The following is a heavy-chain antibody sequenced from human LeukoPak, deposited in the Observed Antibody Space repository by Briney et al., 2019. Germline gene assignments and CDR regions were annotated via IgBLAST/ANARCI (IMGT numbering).Heavy chain of an antibody. Sequence: TGGSLRLSCAASGFTFSSYAMSWVRQAPGKGLDWVSAISDSGDNKQYADSVKGRFTISRDNSKNTLYLQMNNLRVEDTAVYYCAGWYDSNGYAWGQGTLVTVSS. CDR3: AGWYDSNGYA. CDR1: GFTFSSYA. CDR2: ISDSGDNK. D-gene: IGHD3-22*01. V-gene: IGHV3-23*01. J-gene: IGHJ5*02.